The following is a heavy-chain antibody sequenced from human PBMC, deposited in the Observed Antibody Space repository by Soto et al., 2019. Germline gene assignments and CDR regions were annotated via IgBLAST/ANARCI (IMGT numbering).Heavy chain of an antibody. Sequence: QVQLVESGGGVVQPGRSLRLSCAASGFTFSHYGMHWVRQAPGKGLVWVAVIWYDGGKKYYADSVKGRFTITRDNSKNTLYLQMNSRTAEDTAVYYCVRWGGSSGSVRFDLWGQGTLVTVSS. CDR2: IWYDGGKK. J-gene: IGHJ5*02. D-gene: IGHD6-25*01. V-gene: IGHV3-33*01. CDR3: VRWGGSSGSVRFDL. CDR1: GFTFSHYG.